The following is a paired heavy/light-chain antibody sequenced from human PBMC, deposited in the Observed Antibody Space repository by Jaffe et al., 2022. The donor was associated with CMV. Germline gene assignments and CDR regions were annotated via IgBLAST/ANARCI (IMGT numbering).Heavy chain of an antibody. Sequence: QITLKESGPRLVKPTQTLTLTCTFSGFSLNTPGVAVGWIRQPPGKALEWLGLVYWDDDKRYSPSLKSRLTIIKDSSKNQVVVTMINMDPVDTATYYCVHLEYSDSDRNRAPPYYSYYFYMDVWGKGTTVTVSS. CDR2: VYWDDDK. V-gene: IGHV2-5*02. CDR1: GFSLNTPGVA. J-gene: IGHJ6*03. D-gene: IGHD5-12*01. CDR3: VHLEYSDSDRNRAPPYYSYYFYMDV.
Light chain of an antibody. V-gene: IGLV1-47*01. CDR1: SSNIGNNY. J-gene: IGLJ3*02. Sequence: QSVLTQPPSASTTPGQRVTISCSGGSSNIGNNYVHWYQQLPGTAPKLLIYRSDQRPSGVPDRFSGSKSGTSASLAISGLRSEDEADYYCATWDDSLSAWLFGGGTKLTVL. CDR2: RSD. CDR3: ATWDDSLSAWL.